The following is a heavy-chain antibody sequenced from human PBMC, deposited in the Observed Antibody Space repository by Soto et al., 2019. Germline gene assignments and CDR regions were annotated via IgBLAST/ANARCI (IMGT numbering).Heavy chain of an antibody. CDR3: ARGLGYQLLSQNYYYYMDV. Sequence: SETLSLTCAVYGGSFSGYYWSWIRQPPGKGLEWIGEINHSGSTNYNPSLKSRDTISVDTSKNQFSLKLSSVTAADTAVYYCARGLGYQLLSQNYYYYMDVWGKGTTVTVSS. V-gene: IGHV4-34*01. J-gene: IGHJ6*03. CDR1: GGSFSGYY. D-gene: IGHD2-2*01. CDR2: INHSGST.